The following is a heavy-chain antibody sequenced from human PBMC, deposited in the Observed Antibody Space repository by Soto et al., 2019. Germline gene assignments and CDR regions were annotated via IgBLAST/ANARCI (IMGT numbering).Heavy chain of an antibody. J-gene: IGHJ4*02. Sequence: EVQLVESGGGLVKPGGSLRLSCAASGFTFSSYSMNWVRQAPGKGLEWVSMISSISSYIYYADSVKGRFTISRDNAKNSLYLQMNSLRAEDTAVYYCARGGGDGYSHFDYWGQGTLVTVSS. V-gene: IGHV3-21*01. D-gene: IGHD4-4*01. CDR1: GFTFSSYS. CDR2: ISSISSYI. CDR3: ARGGGDGYSHFDY.